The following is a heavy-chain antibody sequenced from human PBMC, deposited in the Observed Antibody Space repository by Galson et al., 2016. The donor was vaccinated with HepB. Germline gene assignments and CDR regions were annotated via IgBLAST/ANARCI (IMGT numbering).Heavy chain of an antibody. CDR1: GFSLSTSGMC. Sequence: PALVKPTQTLTLPCTFSGFSLSTSGMCVNWIRQPPGKALEWLARIDWDDDKYYSTSLKSRPTTSRDTSKNQVVLKMTNMDPVDTGTYYCARMYSSSSTSYGMDVWGQGTTVTVSS. CDR2: IDWDDDK. J-gene: IGHJ6*02. V-gene: IGHV2-70*11. D-gene: IGHD6-6*01. CDR3: ARMYSSSSTSYGMDV.